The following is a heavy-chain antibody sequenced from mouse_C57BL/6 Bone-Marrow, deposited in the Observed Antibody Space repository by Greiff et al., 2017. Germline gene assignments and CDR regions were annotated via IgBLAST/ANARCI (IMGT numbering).Heavy chain of an antibody. Sequence: EVQGVESVAELVRPGASVKLSCTASGFNIKNTYMHWVKQRPEQGLEWIGRIDPANGNTKYAPKFQGKATITADTSSNTAYLQLSSLTSEDTAIYYCAHDSNYFAWFAYWGQGTLVTVSA. J-gene: IGHJ3*01. CDR2: IDPANGNT. CDR1: GFNIKNTY. V-gene: IGHV14-3*01. D-gene: IGHD2-5*01. CDR3: AHDSNYFAWFAY.